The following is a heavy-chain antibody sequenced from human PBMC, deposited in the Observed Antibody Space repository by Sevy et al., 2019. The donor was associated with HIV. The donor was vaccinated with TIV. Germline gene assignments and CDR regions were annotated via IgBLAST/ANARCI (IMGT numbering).Heavy chain of an antibody. V-gene: IGHV3-30*18. Sequence: GGSLRLSCAASGFTFSSYGMHWVRQAPGKGLEWAAVISYDGSNKYYADSVKGRFTISRDNSKNTLYLQMNSLRAEDTAVYYCAKDKEEEIVGATTSSYYYGMDVWGQGTTVTVSS. J-gene: IGHJ6*02. D-gene: IGHD1-26*01. CDR3: AKDKEEEIVGATTSSYYYGMDV. CDR2: ISYDGSNK. CDR1: GFTFSSYG.